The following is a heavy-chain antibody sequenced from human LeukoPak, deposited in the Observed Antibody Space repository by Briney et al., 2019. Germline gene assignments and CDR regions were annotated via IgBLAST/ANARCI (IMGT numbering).Heavy chain of an antibody. CDR3: GRFGYVAAVDS. CDR2: IEPAGSAT. D-gene: IGHD2-15*01. Sequence: GGSLRLSCAASGFTFSSYWMTWVRQAPGKGLEWVANIEPAGSATYYVDSVKGRFTISRDNAKNLLYLQMNSLRAEDSAVYHCGRFGYVAAVDSWGQGALVTVSS. J-gene: IGHJ4*02. CDR1: GFTFSSYW. V-gene: IGHV3-7*01.